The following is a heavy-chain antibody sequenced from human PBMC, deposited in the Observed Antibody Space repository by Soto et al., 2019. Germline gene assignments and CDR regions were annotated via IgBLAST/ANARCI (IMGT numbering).Heavy chain of an antibody. CDR2: INQDGSDK. D-gene: IGHD3-3*01. V-gene: IGHV3-7*01. CDR3: AREGSYDFWSGFYGMDD. Sequence: GGSLRLSCAASRFTFSSYWMSWVRQAPGKGLEWVANINQDGSDKYYVDSVKGRFTISRDNAKNSLYLQMNSLRAEDTAVYYCAREGSYDFWSGFYGMDDWGQGTTVTVSS. CDR1: RFTFSSYW. J-gene: IGHJ6*02.